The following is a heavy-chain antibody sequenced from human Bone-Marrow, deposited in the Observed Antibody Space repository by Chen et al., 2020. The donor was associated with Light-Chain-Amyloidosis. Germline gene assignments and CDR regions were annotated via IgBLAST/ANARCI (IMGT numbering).Heavy chain of an antibody. D-gene: IGHD6-6*01. CDR2: INHSGST. CDR1: GGSFSGYY. Sequence: QVQLQQWGAGLLKPSETLSLTCAVYGGSFSGYYWSWIRQPPGKGLEWIGEINHSGSTNYNPSLKSRVTISVDTSKNQFSLKLSSVTAADTAVYYCARAGWVRGLVGVAARPPNTWGQGTLVTVSS. V-gene: IGHV4-34*01. CDR3: ARAGWVRGLVGVAARPPNT. J-gene: IGHJ5*02.